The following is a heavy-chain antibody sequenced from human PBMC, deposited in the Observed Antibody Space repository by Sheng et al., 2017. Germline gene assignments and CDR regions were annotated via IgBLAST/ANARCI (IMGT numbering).Heavy chain of an antibody. CDR2: INHRGRT. CDR3: ARRLDEDCSRVNCLIDF. CDR1: GGSFSGYY. V-gene: IGHV4-34*01. D-gene: IGHD2-2*01. Sequence: QVQLQQWGAGLLKPSETLSLICAVYGGSFSGYYWNWIRQPPGKGLEWIGEINHRGRTNYNSSLKSRATISIDTSKSQFSLKVSSVTAEDTAVYYCARRLDEDCSRVNCLIDFWGQGPWSAVSS. J-gene: IGHJ4*03.